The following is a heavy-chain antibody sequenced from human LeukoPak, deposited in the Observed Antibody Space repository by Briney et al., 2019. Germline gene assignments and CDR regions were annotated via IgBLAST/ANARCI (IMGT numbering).Heavy chain of an antibody. V-gene: IGHV2-70*04. Sequence: SGPTLVNPTQTLTLTCTFSGFSLTTSGMRVGWIRQPPGKALEWLARIDWDDDKFYSTSLKTRLTISKDTSKNQVVLTMTNMDPVDTATYYCARHPIAMIVVGGAFHIWGQGKMVTVSS. CDR3: ARHPIAMIVVGGAFHI. D-gene: IGHD3-22*01. CDR2: IDWDDDK. J-gene: IGHJ3*02. CDR1: GFSLTTSGMR.